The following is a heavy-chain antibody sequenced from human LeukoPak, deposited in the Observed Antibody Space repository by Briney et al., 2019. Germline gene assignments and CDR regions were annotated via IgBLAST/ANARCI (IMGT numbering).Heavy chain of an antibody. Sequence: GASVKVSFKASGYTFTGYYIHWVRQAPGQGLEWMGWINPKTGGTNSAQKFQGRVTMTRDTSISTAYMELSNLRSDDTAMYYCARLSDTKWFDPWGQGTLVTVSS. CDR1: GYTFTGYY. CDR3: ARLSDTKWFDP. CDR2: INPKTGGT. D-gene: IGHD2-21*02. J-gene: IGHJ5*02. V-gene: IGHV1-2*02.